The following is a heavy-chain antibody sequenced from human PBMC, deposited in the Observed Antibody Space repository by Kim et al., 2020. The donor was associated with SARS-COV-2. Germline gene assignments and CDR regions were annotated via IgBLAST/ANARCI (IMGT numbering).Heavy chain of an antibody. CDR1: GGSFSGYY. V-gene: IGHV4-34*01. Sequence: SETLSLTCAVYGGSFSGYYWSWIRQPPGKGLEWIGEINHSGSTNYNPSLKSRVTISVDTSKNQFSLKLSSVTAADTAVYYCARGLSGRPIDYWGQGTLVTGSS. CDR2: INHSGST. J-gene: IGHJ4*02. D-gene: IGHD2-15*01. CDR3: ARGLSGRPIDY.